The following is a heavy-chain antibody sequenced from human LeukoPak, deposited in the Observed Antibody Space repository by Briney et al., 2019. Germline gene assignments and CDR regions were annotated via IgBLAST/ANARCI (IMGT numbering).Heavy chain of an antibody. J-gene: IGHJ4*02. CDR1: GGSFSGYY. D-gene: IGHD6-13*01. CDR2: INHSGST. Sequence: PSETLSLTCAVYGGSFSGYYWSWIRQPPGKGLEWNGEINHSGSTNYNPSLKSRVTISVDTSKNQFSLKLSSVTAAGTAVYYCARDIAAAGTFDYWGQGTLVTVSS. CDR3: ARDIAAAGTFDY. V-gene: IGHV4-34*01.